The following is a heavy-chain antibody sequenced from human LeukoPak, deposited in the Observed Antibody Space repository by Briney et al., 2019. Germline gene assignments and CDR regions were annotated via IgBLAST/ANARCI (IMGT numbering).Heavy chain of an antibody. D-gene: IGHD3-3*01. CDR2: INPNSGGT. Sequence: ASVKVSCKASGYTFTGYYMHWVRQAPGQGLEWMGWINPNSGGTNYAQKFQGRVTMTRDTSISTAYMELSRLRSDDTAVYYCARGMRFLEWLLVVWFDPWGQGTLVTVSS. J-gene: IGHJ5*02. V-gene: IGHV1-2*02. CDR1: GYTFTGYY. CDR3: ARGMRFLEWLLVVWFDP.